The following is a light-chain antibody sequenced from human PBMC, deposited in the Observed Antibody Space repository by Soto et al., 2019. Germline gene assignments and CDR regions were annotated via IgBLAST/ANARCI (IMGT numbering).Light chain of an antibody. Sequence: DIQMTQSPSSLSASVGDRVTIACQSSHDVSWNLNWFQQKPGEAPKLLIYDASNLERGVPSRFSGSGSETDFTLTIRSLQHEAVATYYCQQYSSMISFGGGTEVDLK. CDR1: HDVSWN. J-gene: IGKJ4*01. CDR3: QQYSSMIS. V-gene: IGKV1-33*01. CDR2: DAS.